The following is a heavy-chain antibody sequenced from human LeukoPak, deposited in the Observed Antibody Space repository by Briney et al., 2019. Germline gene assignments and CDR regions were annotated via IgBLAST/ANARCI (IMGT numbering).Heavy chain of an antibody. J-gene: IGHJ4*02. CDR1: GGSIGSNNYY. CDR2: IYSSGST. Sequence: SETLSLTCTVSGGSIGSNNYYWAWIRQPPGKGLEWIGNIYSSGSTYYTPSLMSRVTISVDTSKNQFSLKLSSVTAADTAVYYCASFYSRNWYYFDYWGQGTLVTVSS. CDR3: ASFYSRNWYYFDY. D-gene: IGHD6-13*01. V-gene: IGHV4-39*01.